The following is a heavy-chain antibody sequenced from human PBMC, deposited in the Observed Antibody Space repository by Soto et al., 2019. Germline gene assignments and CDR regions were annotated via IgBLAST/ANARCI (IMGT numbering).Heavy chain of an antibody. CDR3: ARDLGTGPYYYYGMDF. V-gene: IGHV4-30-4*08. CDR2: IYYTGDT. D-gene: IGHD1-1*01. J-gene: IGHJ6*02. Sequence: SETLSLTCTVSGRSLNSGDYHWAWIRQPPGKGLEWIGFIYYTGDTYYNPSLKSRVVLSVDMSKNQFSMKLSSVTAADTAVYYCARDLGTGPYYYYGMDFWGQGTTVT. CDR1: GRSLNSGDYH.